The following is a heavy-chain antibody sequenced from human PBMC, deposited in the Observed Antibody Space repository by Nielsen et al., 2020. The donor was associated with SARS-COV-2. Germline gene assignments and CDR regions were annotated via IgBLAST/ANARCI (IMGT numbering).Heavy chain of an antibody. CDR2: FYSGGST. CDR3: TGGYDSSGYYYYYYMDV. D-gene: IGHD5-12*01. CDR1: GFTVSSNY. Sequence: GESLKISCAASGFTVSSNYMSWVRQAPGKGLEWVSVFYSGGSTYYADSVKGRFTISRDNSKNTLYLQMNSLRAEDTAVYYCTGGYDSSGYYYYYYMDVWGKGTTVTVSS. J-gene: IGHJ6*03. V-gene: IGHV3-66*01.